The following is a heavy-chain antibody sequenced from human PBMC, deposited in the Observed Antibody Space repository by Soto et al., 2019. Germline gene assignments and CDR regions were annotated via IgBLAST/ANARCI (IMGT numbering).Heavy chain of an antibody. CDR3: ARTDSTYDMDV. Sequence: ASVKVSCKASGYTFTTYYMHWVRKAHGQGLEWMGVINPSGRSTTYVQKFQGRVTVTRDTSTSTVYMELRSLRSEDMAVYYCARTDSTYDMDVWGQGTTVTVSS. CDR1: GYTFTTYY. D-gene: IGHD6-13*01. J-gene: IGHJ6*02. V-gene: IGHV1-46*01. CDR2: INPSGRST.